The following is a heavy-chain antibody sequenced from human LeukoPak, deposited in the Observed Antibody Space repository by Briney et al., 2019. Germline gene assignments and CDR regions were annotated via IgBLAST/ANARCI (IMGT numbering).Heavy chain of an antibody. D-gene: IGHD1-1*01. J-gene: IGHJ4*02. CDR2: IRQDGSDK. Sequence: GGSLGLSCAASGFTFSSCWMSWVRQAPGKGLEWVANIRQDGSDKYYVDSVKGRFTISRDNAKNSLYLQMNSLRAEDTAIYYCARDGGTGIPFDYWGQGTLVTVSS. CDR1: GFTFSSCW. V-gene: IGHV3-7*01. CDR3: ARDGGTGIPFDY.